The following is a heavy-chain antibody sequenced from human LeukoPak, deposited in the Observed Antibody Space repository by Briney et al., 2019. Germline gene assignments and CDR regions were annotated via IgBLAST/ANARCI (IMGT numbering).Heavy chain of an antibody. J-gene: IGHJ4*02. Sequence: GGSLRLSCAASGFTFNTYAMNWVRQAPGKGLEWVSYISSAATTIYCADSVKGRFTISRDNPRSSVYLQMNSLRAEDTAVYYCASDQWLGHFDYWGQGILVTVSS. CDR2: ISSAATTI. D-gene: IGHD6-19*01. CDR3: ASDQWLGHFDY. CDR1: GFTFNTYA. V-gene: IGHV3-48*03.